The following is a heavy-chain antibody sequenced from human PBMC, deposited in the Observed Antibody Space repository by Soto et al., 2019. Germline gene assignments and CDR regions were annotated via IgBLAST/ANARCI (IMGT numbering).Heavy chain of an antibody. Sequence: QVQQVQSGAEVKRPGASAKVSCKASGYTFTSYGISWVRQAPGQGLEWMGWISAYDGNTNYAQRFQGRVTMTTDTLTSTAYMELRSLRSDDTAVYYCARHNSQWPNWFDPWGQGTLVTVSS. CDR3: ARHNSQWPNWFDP. D-gene: IGHD1-1*01. CDR2: ISAYDGNT. J-gene: IGHJ5*02. V-gene: IGHV1-18*01. CDR1: GYTFTSYG.